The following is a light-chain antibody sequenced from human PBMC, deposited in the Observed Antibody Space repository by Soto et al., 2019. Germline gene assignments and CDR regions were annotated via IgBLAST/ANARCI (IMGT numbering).Light chain of an antibody. Sequence: EIVLTQSPGTLSLSPGESATLSCRASQSVSSSYLAWYQQKPGQAPRLLIYGASSRATGIPDRFSGSGSGTDFTFTISSLEPEDFAVYYCQQYGSSPRTFGQGTKVEIK. CDR1: QSVSSSY. V-gene: IGKV3-20*01. J-gene: IGKJ1*01. CDR2: GAS. CDR3: QQYGSSPRT.